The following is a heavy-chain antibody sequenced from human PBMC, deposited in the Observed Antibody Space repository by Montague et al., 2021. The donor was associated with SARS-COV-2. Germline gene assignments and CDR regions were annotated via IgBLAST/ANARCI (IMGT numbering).Heavy chain of an antibody. Sequence: SETLSLTCTVSGGSISSYYWSWTRQPPGKGLEWIGYIYYSGSTNXNPSLKSRVTISVDTSKKQFSLKLSSVTAADTAVYYCARAGRVRFLEYGMDVWGQGTTVTVPS. J-gene: IGHJ6*02. CDR1: GGSISSYY. V-gene: IGHV4-59*01. CDR2: IYYSGST. CDR3: ARAGRVRFLEYGMDV. D-gene: IGHD3-3*01.